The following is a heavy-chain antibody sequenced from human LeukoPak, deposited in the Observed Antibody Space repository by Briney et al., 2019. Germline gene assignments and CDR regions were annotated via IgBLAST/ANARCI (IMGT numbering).Heavy chain of an antibody. D-gene: IGHD3-22*01. V-gene: IGHV3-23*01. CDR2: ISDSGGRT. CDR1: GITLSNYG. Sequence: GGSLRLSCAVSGITLSNYGMSWVRQAPGKGLEWVAGISDSGGRTNYADSVKGRFTIFRDNPKNTLYLQMNSLRAEDTAVYFCARRGVVIRVILVGFHKEAYYFDSWGQGALVTVSS. J-gene: IGHJ4*02. CDR3: ARRGVVIRVILVGFHKEAYYFDS.